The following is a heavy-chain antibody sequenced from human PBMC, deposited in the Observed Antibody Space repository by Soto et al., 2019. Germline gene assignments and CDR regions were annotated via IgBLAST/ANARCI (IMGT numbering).Heavy chain of an antibody. CDR3: ARHRPPKDIVLVDFYHYGMDV. CDR2: IYYSGST. J-gene: IGHJ6*02. V-gene: IGHV4-39*01. D-gene: IGHD2-8*01. CDR1: GDSIGSSGYY. Sequence: SETLSLTCIVSGDSIGSSGYYWGWIRQPPGKGLEWIGNIYYSGSTYYNPSLKSRVTMSVDTSKNQFSLKLSSVTAADTAVYYCARHRPPKDIVLVDFYHYGMDVWGQGTTVTVSS.